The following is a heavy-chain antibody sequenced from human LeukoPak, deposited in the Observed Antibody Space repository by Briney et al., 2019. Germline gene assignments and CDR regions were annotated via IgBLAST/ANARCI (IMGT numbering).Heavy chain of an antibody. Sequence: PGGTLRLSCAASGITFSSYGMSWVRQAPGKGLDWVAVVKDDGSYTSYAASVKGRFTISRDNSRNTVVLQMNSLSVDDTAIYYCARQSLAASGLDSWGQGMLATVSS. V-gene: IGHV3-30*03. CDR2: VKDDGSYT. D-gene: IGHD6-13*01. J-gene: IGHJ4*02. CDR3: ARQSLAASGLDS. CDR1: GITFSSYG.